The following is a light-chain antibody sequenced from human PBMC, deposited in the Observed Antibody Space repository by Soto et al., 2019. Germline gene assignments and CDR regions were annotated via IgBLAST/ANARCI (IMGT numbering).Light chain of an antibody. J-gene: IGLJ1*01. CDR1: SRDVGGYNY. Sequence: QSVLTPPASVSGSPGQSITISCTGTSRDVGGYNYVSWYQQHPGKAPELMIHDVSNRPSGVSNRFSGSKSGNTASLTISGLQAEDEAEYYCISYTSSSLYVFGTGTKVTVL. CDR2: DVS. CDR3: ISYTSSSLYV. V-gene: IGLV2-14*01.